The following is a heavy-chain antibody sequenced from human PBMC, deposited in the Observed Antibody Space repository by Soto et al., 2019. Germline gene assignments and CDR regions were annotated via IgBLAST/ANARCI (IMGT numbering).Heavy chain of an antibody. CDR2: IYHSVST. V-gene: IGHV4-30-2*01. CDR1: GGSISSGGYS. CDR3: ARVQDC. Sequence: QLQLLESGSGLVKPSQTLSLTCAVSGGSISSGGYSWGWIRQPPGKGLEWIGYIYHSVSTYYNPFVKRRVTISVVRSKNLSSPRLRSVAAADPAVCYCARVQDCWGQGTLVTVSS. J-gene: IGHJ4*02.